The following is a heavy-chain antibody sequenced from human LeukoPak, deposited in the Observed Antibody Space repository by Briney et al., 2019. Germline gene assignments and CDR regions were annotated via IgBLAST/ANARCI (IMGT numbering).Heavy chain of an antibody. CDR3: ARAYCSGGSCYSDFDY. CDR1: GFTFSSYG. D-gene: IGHD2-15*01. J-gene: IGHJ4*02. Sequence: PGGSLRLSCAASGFTFSSYGMHWVRQAPGKGLEWVAVIWYDGSNKYYADSVKGRFTISRDNSKNTLYLQMNSLRAEDTAVYYCARAYCSGGSCYSDFDYWVQGTLVTVSS. CDR2: IWYDGSNK. V-gene: IGHV3-33*01.